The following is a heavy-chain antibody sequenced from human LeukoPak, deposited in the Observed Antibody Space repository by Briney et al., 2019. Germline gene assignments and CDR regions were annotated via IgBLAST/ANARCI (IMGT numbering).Heavy chain of an antibody. CDR3: AKEQSFAVTDASDI. CDR1: GFTFSSYA. V-gene: IGHV3-23*01. D-gene: IGHD4-17*01. CDR2: ISPSGDSP. J-gene: IGHJ3*02. Sequence: TGGSLRLSCAASGFTFSSYAMTWVRQAPGKGLEWVSGISPSGDSPYYADSVKGRFTISRDNSRNTLYLQMNSLRAEDTALYYCAKEQSFAVTDASDIWGQGTMVTVSS.